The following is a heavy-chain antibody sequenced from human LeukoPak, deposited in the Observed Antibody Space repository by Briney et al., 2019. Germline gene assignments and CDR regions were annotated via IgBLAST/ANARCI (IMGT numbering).Heavy chain of an antibody. D-gene: IGHD6-6*01. CDR2: IYYSGST. Sequence: PSEALSLTCTVSGGSISSRTHYWGWIRQPPGKGLEWIGTIYYSGSTYYNPSLKSRVTISVDTSKNQFSLKLSSVTAADTAVYYCARDFSSSSAVYYYYYMDVWGKGTTVTVSS. CDR1: GGSISSRTHY. V-gene: IGHV4-39*07. J-gene: IGHJ6*03. CDR3: ARDFSSSSAVYYYYYMDV.